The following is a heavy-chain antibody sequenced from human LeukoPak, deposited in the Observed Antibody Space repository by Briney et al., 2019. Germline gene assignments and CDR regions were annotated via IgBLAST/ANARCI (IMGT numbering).Heavy chain of an antibody. V-gene: IGHV4-34*01. Sequence: SETLSLTCAVYGGSFSGYYWSWIRQPPGKGLEWIGEINHSGSTNYNPSLKSRVTISVDTSKNQFSLKLSSVTAADTAVYYCARHPRGTGAFDIWGQGTMVTVSS. D-gene: IGHD1-1*01. CDR2: INHSGST. CDR1: GGSFSGYY. CDR3: ARHPRGTGAFDI. J-gene: IGHJ3*02.